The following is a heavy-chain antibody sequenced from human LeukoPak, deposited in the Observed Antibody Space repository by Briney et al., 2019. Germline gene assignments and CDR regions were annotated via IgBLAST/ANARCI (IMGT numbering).Heavy chain of an antibody. CDR2: IVVGSGNT. J-gene: IGHJ4*02. CDR1: GFTFTSSA. D-gene: IGHD3-22*01. V-gene: IGHV1-58*02. Sequence: SVKVSCKASGFTFTSSAMQWVRQARGQRLEWTGWIVVGSGNTNYAQKFQERVTITRDMSTSTAYMELSSLRSEDTAVYYCAAVLTYYYDSSGYYPEYWGQGTLVTVSS. CDR3: AAVLTYYYDSSGYYPEY.